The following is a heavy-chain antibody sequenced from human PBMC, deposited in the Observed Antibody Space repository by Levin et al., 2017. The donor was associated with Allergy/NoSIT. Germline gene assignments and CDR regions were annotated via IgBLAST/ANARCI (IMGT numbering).Heavy chain of an antibody. D-gene: IGHD5/OR15-5a*01. Sequence: SETLSLTCSVSGGSVSSGTYYWSWIRRPPGKGLEWIGYINYRGVTKYNPSLKSRVTISVDTSKNEFSLKVTSVTAADTAVYYCARNRIIVSGGNDYYYCMDVWGQGTTVTVSS. J-gene: IGHJ6*02. CDR1: GGSVSSGTYY. CDR3: ARNRIIVSGGNDYYYCMDV. V-gene: IGHV4-61*01. CDR2: INYRGVT.